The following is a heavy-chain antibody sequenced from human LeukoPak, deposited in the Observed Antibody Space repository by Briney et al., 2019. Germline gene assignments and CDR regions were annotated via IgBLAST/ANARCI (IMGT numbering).Heavy chain of an antibody. CDR3: AKGVKHIVVVTAQHYFDY. J-gene: IGHJ4*02. CDR2: IYSGGST. D-gene: IGHD2-21*02. Sequence: GGSLRLSCAASGFTVGSNYMSWVRQAPGKGLEWVSVIYSGGSTYYADSVKGRFTISRDNSKNTLYLQMNTLRAEDTAVYYCAKGVKHIVVVTAQHYFDYWGQGTLVTVSS. CDR1: GFTVGSNY. V-gene: IGHV3-53*05.